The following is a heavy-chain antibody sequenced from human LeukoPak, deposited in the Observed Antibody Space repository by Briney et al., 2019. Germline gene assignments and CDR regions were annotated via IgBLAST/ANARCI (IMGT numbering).Heavy chain of an antibody. D-gene: IGHD2-2*01. CDR2: ISSDGTNK. CDR1: GFTFTDYT. Sequence: PGGSLRLSCAASGFTFTDYTMHWVRQAPGKGLEWVSFISSDGTNKHYADSVKGRFTLSRDNSKNTLYLQMNSLRAEDTAVYYCAKSYCSSASCYFRSDYYYMDVWGKGTTVTVSS. J-gene: IGHJ6*03. V-gene: IGHV3-30*04. CDR3: AKSYCSSASCYFRSDYYYMDV.